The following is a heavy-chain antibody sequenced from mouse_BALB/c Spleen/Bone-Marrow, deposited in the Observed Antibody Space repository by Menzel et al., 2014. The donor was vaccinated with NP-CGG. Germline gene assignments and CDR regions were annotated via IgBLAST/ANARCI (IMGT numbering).Heavy chain of an antibody. Sequence: EVQLQESGPELVEPGTSVKISCKASGYSFTGYYMHWVKQSHVKSLEWIGHINPYSATNYNQNFKDKASLTVDKSSSTAYMELHSLTSEDSAVYYCARRRGNYEMDYWGQGTSVTVSS. J-gene: IGHJ4*01. CDR2: INPYSAT. V-gene: IGHV1-31*01. CDR3: ARRRGNYEMDY. D-gene: IGHD2-1*01. CDR1: GYSFTGYY.